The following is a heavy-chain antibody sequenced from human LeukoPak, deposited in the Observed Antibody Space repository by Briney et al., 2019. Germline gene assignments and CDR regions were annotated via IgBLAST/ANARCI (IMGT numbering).Heavy chain of an antibody. CDR1: GGSFSGYY. J-gene: IGHJ6*03. Sequence: SETLSLTCAVYGGSFSGYYWSWIRQPPGKGLEWIGEINHSGSTNYNPSLKSRVTISVDTSKNQFSLKLSSVTAADTAVYYCARNVEGYCSGGSCYSYYYYMDVWGKGTTVTVSS. CDR3: ARNVEGYCSGGSCYSYYYYMDV. D-gene: IGHD2-15*01. V-gene: IGHV4-34*01. CDR2: INHSGST.